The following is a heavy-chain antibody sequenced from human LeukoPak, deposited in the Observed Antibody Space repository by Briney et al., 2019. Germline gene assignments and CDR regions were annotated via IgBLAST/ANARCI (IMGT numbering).Heavy chain of an antibody. J-gene: IGHJ4*02. CDR3: ARGFGYGDNDY. Sequence: ASVKVSCKACGGTFSSYAISWVRQAPGQGLEWMGRIIPIFGTANYAQKFQGRVTINADKSTSTAYMELSSLRSEDTAVYYCARGFGYGDNDYWGQGTLVTVSS. V-gene: IGHV1-69*06. CDR1: GGTFSSYA. D-gene: IGHD4-23*01. CDR2: IIPIFGTA.